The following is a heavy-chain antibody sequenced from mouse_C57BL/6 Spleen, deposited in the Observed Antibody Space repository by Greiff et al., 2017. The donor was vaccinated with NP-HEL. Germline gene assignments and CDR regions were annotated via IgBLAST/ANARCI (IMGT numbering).Heavy chain of an antibody. Sequence: VQLQQPGAELVMPGASVKLSCKASGYTFTSYWMHWVKQRPGQGLEWIGEIDPSDSYTNYNQKFKGKSTLTVDKSSSTAYMQLSSLTSEDSAVYDCARLRWGYDVDYWGQGTTLTVSS. CDR3: ARLRWGYDVDY. D-gene: IGHD2-2*01. CDR2: IDPSDSYT. V-gene: IGHV1-69*01. J-gene: IGHJ2*01. CDR1: GYTFTSYW.